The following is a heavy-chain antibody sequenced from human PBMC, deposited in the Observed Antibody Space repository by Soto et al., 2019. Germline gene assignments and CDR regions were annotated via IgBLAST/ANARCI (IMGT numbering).Heavy chain of an antibody. D-gene: IGHD5-12*01. J-gene: IGHJ4*02. Sequence: SETLSLTITVSGPTIDRRVSSLTRIHPPPGECLERIGFIYHTGTTYYNPSLKSRVTISVDRSKNQFSLKLSSVTAADTAVYYCAAGGGLPQYYWGQGILVTVSS. CDR1: GPTIDRRVSS. CDR3: AAGGGLPQYY. V-gene: IGHV4-30-2*01. CDR2: IYHTGTT.